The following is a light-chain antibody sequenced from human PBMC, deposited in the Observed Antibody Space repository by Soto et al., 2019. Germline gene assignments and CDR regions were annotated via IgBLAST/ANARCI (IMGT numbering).Light chain of an antibody. J-gene: IGKJ2*01. CDR1: QGISSA. CDR2: DAS. CDR3: QQFNSYPHT. V-gene: IGKV1-13*02. Sequence: AIQLTQSPSSLYASVGDRVTITCRASQGISSALAWYQQKPGKAHKLLIYDASSLESGVPSSFSGSGSGTDFPLTISSLQTDDFATYYCQQFNSYPHTFGQGTKRESK.